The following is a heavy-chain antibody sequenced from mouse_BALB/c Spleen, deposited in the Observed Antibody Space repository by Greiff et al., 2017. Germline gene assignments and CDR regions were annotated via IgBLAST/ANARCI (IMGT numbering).Heavy chain of an antibody. CDR3: ANDYGDY. D-gene: IGHD2-4*01. CDR2: ISYSGST. V-gene: IGHV3-2*02. CDR1: GYSITSDYA. Sequence: DVQLVESGPGLVKPSQSLSLTCTVTGYSITSDYAWNWIRQFPGNKLEWMGYISYSGSTSYNPSLKSRISITRDTSKNQFFLQLNSVTTEDTATYYCANDYGDYWGQGTTLTVSS. J-gene: IGHJ2*01.